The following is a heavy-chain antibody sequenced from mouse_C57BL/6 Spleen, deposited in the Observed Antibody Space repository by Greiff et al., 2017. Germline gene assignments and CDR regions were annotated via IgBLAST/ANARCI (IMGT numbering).Heavy chain of an antibody. V-gene: IGHV1-15*01. CDR3: TRSDDGYPFDY. CDR2: IDPETGGT. CDR1: GYTFTDYE. Sequence: QVQLKESGAELVRPGASVTLSCKASGYTFTDYEMHWVKQTPVHGLEWIGAIDPETGGTAYNQKFKGKAILTADKSSSTAYMELRSLTSEDSAVYYCTRSDDGYPFDYWGQGTTLTVAS. J-gene: IGHJ2*01. D-gene: IGHD2-3*01.